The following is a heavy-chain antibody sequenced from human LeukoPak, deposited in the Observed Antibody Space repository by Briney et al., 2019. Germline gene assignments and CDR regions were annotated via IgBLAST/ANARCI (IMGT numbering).Heavy chain of an antibody. CDR1: GFTLDDYA. V-gene: IGHV3-9*01. Sequence: GGSLRLSCAASGFTLDDYAMHWVRQPPGKGLEWVSAINWNSGSVGYADSVKGRFTISRDNAKNSLYLQMNSLRPEDTALYYCAKDAVGATPDAFDIWGQGTMVTVSS. J-gene: IGHJ3*02. CDR2: INWNSGSV. D-gene: IGHD1-26*01. CDR3: AKDAVGATPDAFDI.